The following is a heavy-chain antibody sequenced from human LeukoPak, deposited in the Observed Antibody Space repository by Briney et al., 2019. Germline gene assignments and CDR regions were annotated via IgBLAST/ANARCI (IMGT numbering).Heavy chain of an antibody. CDR1: GGSISSYY. CDR2: IYYSGST. V-gene: IGHV4-59*08. J-gene: IGHJ5*02. Sequence: SETLSLTCTVSGGSISSYYWSWIRQTPGKGLEWIGYIYYSGSTNYNPSLKSRVTISVDTSKNQFSLKLSSVTAADTAVYYCARRLGRYNWFDPWGQGTLVTVSS. CDR3: ARRLGRYNWFDP.